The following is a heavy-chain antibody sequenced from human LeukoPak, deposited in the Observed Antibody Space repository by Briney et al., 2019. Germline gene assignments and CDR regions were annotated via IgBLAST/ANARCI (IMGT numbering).Heavy chain of an antibody. Sequence: SETLSLTCTVSGGSISSSSYYWSWIRQPPGKGLEWIGYIYYSGSTNYNPSLKSRVTISVDTSKNQFSLKLSSVTAADTAVYYCAREERYSSSWGRYYYYGMDVWGQGTTVTVSS. CDR3: AREERYSSSWGRYYYYGMDV. V-gene: IGHV4-61*01. J-gene: IGHJ6*02. CDR2: IYYSGST. CDR1: GGSISSSSYY. D-gene: IGHD6-13*01.